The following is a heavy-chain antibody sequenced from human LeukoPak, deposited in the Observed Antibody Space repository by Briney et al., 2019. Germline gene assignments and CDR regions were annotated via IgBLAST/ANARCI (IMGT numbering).Heavy chain of an antibody. CDR2: MNPNSGNT. V-gene: IGHV1-8*01. J-gene: IGHJ6*02. D-gene: IGHD3-10*01. CDR3: ARGLFRGVIIHYYYGMDG. CDR1: GYTFTSYD. Sequence: AASVKVSCKASGYTFTSYDINWVRPAPGQGLEWVRWMNPNSGNTGYAQKFQGRVTMTRDTFISTAYMELFGLRSDDTAVYYCARGLFRGVIIHYYYGMDGWGQGTTVTVSS.